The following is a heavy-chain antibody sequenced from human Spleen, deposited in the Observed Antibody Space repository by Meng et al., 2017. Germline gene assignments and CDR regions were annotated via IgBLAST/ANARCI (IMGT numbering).Heavy chain of an antibody. CDR2: LDCSGGSI. CDR1: GFTFSSNA. Sequence: GGSLRLYSAASGFTFSSNAMTRVRQAPGKGLAWVSGLDCSGGSIHYADSVKGRFTISRDNSKNTLYLQMNSLRAEDTAVYYCARGGRYDILTGYSYYYYHGMDVWGQGTTVTVSS. CDR3: ARGGRYDILTGYSYYYYHGMDV. V-gene: IGHV3-23*01. J-gene: IGHJ6*02. D-gene: IGHD3-9*01.